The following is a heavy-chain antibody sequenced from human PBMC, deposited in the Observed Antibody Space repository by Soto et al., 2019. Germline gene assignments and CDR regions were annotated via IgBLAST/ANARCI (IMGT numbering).Heavy chain of an antibody. V-gene: IGHV1-8*02. CDR1: GYTFTYYY. J-gene: IGHJ4*02. D-gene: IGHD2-21*02. Sequence: ASVKVSCKASGYTFTYYYIHWVRQAPGQGLEWMGRMNPNSANTTYAQQFQGRVTMTRNTSISTAYMELSSLRSEDTAVYYCGRGERLTVVTPGYWGQGTLVTVSS. CDR2: MNPNSANT. CDR3: GRGERLTVVTPGY.